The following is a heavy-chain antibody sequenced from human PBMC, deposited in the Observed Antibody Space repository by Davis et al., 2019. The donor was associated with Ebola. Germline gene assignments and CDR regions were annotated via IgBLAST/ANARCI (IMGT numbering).Heavy chain of an antibody. CDR3: AKVGRDGYRGAFDI. CDR1: GFTFSSYG. Sequence: PGGSLRLSCAASGFTFSSYGMHWVRQAPGKGLEWVAVISYDGSNKYYADSVKGRFTISRDNSKNTLYLQMNSLRAEDTAVYYCAKVGRDGYRGAFDIWGQGTMVTVSS. V-gene: IGHV3-30*18. D-gene: IGHD5-24*01. CDR2: ISYDGSNK. J-gene: IGHJ3*02.